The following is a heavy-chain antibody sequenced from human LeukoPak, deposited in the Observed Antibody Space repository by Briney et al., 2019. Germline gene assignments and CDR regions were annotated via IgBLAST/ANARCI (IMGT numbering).Heavy chain of an antibody. J-gene: IGHJ6*02. Sequence: SETLSLTCTVSGGSISSYYWSWIPQPAGKGLEWIGRIYTSGSTNYNPSLKSRVTMSVATSKNQFPLKLSSVTAADTAVYYCAATGPALLWFGEEYYYGMDVWGQGTTVTVSS. CDR1: GGSISSYY. CDR3: AATGPALLWFGEEYYYGMDV. V-gene: IGHV4-4*07. D-gene: IGHD3-10*01. CDR2: IYTSGST.